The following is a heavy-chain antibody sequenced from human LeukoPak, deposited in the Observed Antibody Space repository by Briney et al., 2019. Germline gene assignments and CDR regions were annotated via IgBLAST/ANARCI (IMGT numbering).Heavy chain of an antibody. Sequence: SETLSLTCTVSDGSLSSYSWSWIRQPPGKGLEWIGYFYYSGSIKYNPSLKSRVTISVETSKNQFSLKLSSVTAADTAVYYCARPYSSAWYGAFHIWGQGTKVTVSS. CDR1: DGSLSSYS. CDR2: FYYSGSI. V-gene: IGHV4-59*08. J-gene: IGHJ3*02. D-gene: IGHD6-19*01. CDR3: ARPYSSAWYGAFHI.